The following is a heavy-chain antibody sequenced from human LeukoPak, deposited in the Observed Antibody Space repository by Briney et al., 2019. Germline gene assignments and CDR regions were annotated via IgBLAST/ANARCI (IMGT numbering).Heavy chain of an antibody. V-gene: IGHV6-1*01. D-gene: IGHD1-26*01. CDR3: ARDRGSLRYYFDY. CDR2: TYYRSKLCN. Sequence: SQTLTLTCGICGDSVSSSSVAGNWISRSPSRGLEWLGSTYYRSKLCNDYALSVKSRITINPDTSKNQFSLQLNSVTPEDTAVYYCARDRGSLRYYFDYWGQGTLVTVSS. CDR1: GDSVSSSSVA. J-gene: IGHJ4*02.